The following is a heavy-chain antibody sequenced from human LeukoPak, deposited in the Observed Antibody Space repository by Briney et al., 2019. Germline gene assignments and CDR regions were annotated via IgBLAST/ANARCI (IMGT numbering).Heavy chain of an antibody. V-gene: IGHV3-7*01. D-gene: IGHD3-22*01. CDR1: GFTFSSYW. Sequence: GGSLRLSCAVSGFTFSSYWMSWVRQAPGKGLEWVANIKQDGSEKYYVDSVKGRFTISRDNAKNSLYLQMNSLRAEDTAVYYCARDMNYYDSSRINWFDPWGQGTLVTVSS. CDR3: ARDMNYYDSSRINWFDP. J-gene: IGHJ5*02. CDR2: IKQDGSEK.